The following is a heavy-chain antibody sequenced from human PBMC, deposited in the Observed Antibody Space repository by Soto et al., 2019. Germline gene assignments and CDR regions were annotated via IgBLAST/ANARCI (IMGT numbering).Heavy chain of an antibody. D-gene: IGHD1-20*01. CDR3: ARDGMASTGWFDP. CDR2: ISYDGSNK. Sequence: QVQLVESGGGVVQPGRSLRLSCAASGFTFSSYAMHWVRQAPGKGLEWVAVISYDGSNKYYADSVKGRFTISRDNSKSTLYLQMNSLRAEDTAVYYCARDGMASTGWFDPWGQGTLVTVSS. V-gene: IGHV3-30-3*01. CDR1: GFTFSSYA. J-gene: IGHJ5*02.